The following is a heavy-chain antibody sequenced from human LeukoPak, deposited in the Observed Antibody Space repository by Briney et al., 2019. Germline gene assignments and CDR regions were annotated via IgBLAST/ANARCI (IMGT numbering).Heavy chain of an antibody. D-gene: IGHD4-11*01. CDR2: ITSIGSTI. Sequence: GGSLRLSCAASGFSFSSYEMNWVRQAPGKGLEWVSYITSIGSTIYYADSVKGRFTISRDNAKNSLYLQMNSLRAEDTAVYYCARGTVFDIWGQGTMVTLSS. CDR3: ARGTVFDI. V-gene: IGHV3-48*03. J-gene: IGHJ3*02. CDR1: GFSFSSYE.